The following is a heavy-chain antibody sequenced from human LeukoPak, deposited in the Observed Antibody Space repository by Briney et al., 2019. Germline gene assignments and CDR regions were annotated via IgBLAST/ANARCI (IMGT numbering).Heavy chain of an antibody. J-gene: IGHJ3*02. D-gene: IGHD2-21*02. Sequence: ASVKVSCKASGYTFSSYGINWVRQAPGQGLEWMGWISVINSGNTRYALNFQGRLTMTTDTSTTTAYMELRSLRSDDTAVYYCSREFPFCGADCFSGVFDIWGQGTMVTVS. CDR3: SREFPFCGADCFSGVFDI. CDR2: ISVINSGNT. V-gene: IGHV1-18*01. CDR1: GYTFSSYG.